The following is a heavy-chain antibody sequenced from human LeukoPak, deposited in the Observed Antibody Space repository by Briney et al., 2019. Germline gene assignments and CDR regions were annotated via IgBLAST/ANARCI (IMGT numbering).Heavy chain of an antibody. V-gene: IGHV3-7*01. D-gene: IGHD6-13*01. J-gene: IGHJ4*02. CDR2: IKYDGSQK. CDR3: TRDGPEAGLYFDY. Sequence: GSLRLSCAASGFTVSSNYMSWVRYARGKGLEWVASIKYDGSQKNYVHSVKGRFAISRDNTKNSLYLQMNSLGDEDTALYYCTRDGPEAGLYFDYWGQGTLVTVSS. CDR1: GFTVSSNY.